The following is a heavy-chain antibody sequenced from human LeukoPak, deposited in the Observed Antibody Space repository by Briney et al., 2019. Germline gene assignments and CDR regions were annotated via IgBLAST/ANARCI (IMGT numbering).Heavy chain of an antibody. D-gene: IGHD3-10*01. Sequence: GGSLRLSCAASGFTFSSYSMNWVRQAPGKGLEWVSGISWNSGSIGYADSVKGRFTISRDNSKNTLYLQMNSLRAEDTAVYYCARVGITMVRVTGYGMDVWGQGTTVTVSS. CDR1: GFTFSSYS. CDR2: ISWNSGSI. J-gene: IGHJ6*02. V-gene: IGHV3-21*04. CDR3: ARVGITMVRVTGYGMDV.